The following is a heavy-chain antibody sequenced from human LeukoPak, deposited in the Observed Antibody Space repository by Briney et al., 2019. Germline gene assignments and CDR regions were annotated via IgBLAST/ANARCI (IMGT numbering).Heavy chain of an antibody. CDR2: ISYDGSNK. J-gene: IGHJ5*02. D-gene: IGHD4-11*01. V-gene: IGHV3-30-3*01. CDR3: ARDFTVTANWFDP. Sequence: GSLRLSCAASGFTFSSYAMHWVRQAPGKGLEWVAVISYDGSNKYYADSVKGRFTISRDDSKNTLYLQMNSLRAEDTAVYYCARDFTVTANWFDPWGQGTLVTVSS. CDR1: GFTFSSYA.